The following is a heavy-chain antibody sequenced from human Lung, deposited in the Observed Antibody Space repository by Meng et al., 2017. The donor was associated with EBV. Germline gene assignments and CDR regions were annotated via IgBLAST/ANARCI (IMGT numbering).Heavy chain of an antibody. V-gene: IGHV6-1*02. CDR1: GGSVSRTGAA. CDR3: ARDYGTSRPFEY. D-gene: IGHD1/OR15-1a*01. Sequence: PQRQRQGPGKPSQTLTLPCAIVGGSVSRTGAAWNWIMHAPSRGLEWPGRTYYRSKWYNDYAVSVRCRVDINPDTSKNQFFLQLNSVTPEDTAVYYCARDYGTSRPFEYWGQGILVTVSS. J-gene: IGHJ4*02. CDR2: TYYRSKWYN.